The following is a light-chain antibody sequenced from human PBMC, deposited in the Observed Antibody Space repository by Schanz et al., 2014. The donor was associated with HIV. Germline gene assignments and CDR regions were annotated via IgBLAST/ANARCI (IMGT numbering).Light chain of an antibody. CDR1: QYISRW. CDR3: LQYHAYPWT. J-gene: IGKJ1*01. Sequence: DIQMTQSPSTLSASVGDRVTITCRASQYISRWLAWYQQKPGKAPNLLIYQASVLKTGVPSRFSGSRSGTEFTLTISSLQPEDYGTYYCLQYHAYPWTFGQGTNVDVK. CDR2: QAS. V-gene: IGKV1-5*03.